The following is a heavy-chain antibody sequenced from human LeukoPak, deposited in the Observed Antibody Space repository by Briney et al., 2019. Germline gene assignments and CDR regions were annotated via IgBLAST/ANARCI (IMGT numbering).Heavy chain of an antibody. CDR3: TRDPTYYYDSSGTFDY. D-gene: IGHD3-22*01. V-gene: IGHV3-49*04. Sequence: GGSLRLSCAASGFTFSSYAMSWVRQAPGKGLEWVGFIRSKAYGGTTEYAASVKGRFTISRDDSKSIAYLQMNSLKTEDTAVYYCTRDPTYYYDSSGTFDYWGQGTLVTVSS. CDR2: IRSKAYGGTT. CDR1: GFTFSSYA. J-gene: IGHJ4*02.